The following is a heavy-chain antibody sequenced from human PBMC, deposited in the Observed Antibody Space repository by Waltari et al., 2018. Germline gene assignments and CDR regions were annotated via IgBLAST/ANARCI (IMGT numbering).Heavy chain of an antibody. CDR3: ARPVAGYYWYFDL. D-gene: IGHD6-19*01. J-gene: IGHJ2*01. Sequence: QVQLQESGPGLVKPSETLSLTCAVSGYSISSGYYWGWIRQPPGKGLEWIGSIYHSGSTYYNPSLKSRVTISVDTSKNQCSLKLSSVTAADTAVYYCARPVAGYYWYFDLWGRGTLVTVSS. CDR2: IYHSGST. V-gene: IGHV4-38-2*01. CDR1: GYSISSGYY.